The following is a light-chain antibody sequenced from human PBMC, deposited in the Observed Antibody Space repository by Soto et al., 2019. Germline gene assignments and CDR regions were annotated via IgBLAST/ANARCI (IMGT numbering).Light chain of an antibody. J-gene: IGKJ1*01. CDR1: QSISSY. CDR3: QQLKSYPPT. V-gene: IGKV1-9*01. Sequence: DIQMTQSPSTLSASVGDRVTITCRASQSISSYLAWYQQKPGKAPKLLIYAASTLLSGVPSRFSGSGSGTDLTITISSLQPEDFETYDCQQLKSYPPTFGQGTKVDIK. CDR2: AAS.